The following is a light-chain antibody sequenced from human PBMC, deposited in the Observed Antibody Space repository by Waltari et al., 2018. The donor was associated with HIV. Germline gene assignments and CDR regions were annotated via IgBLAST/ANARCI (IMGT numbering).Light chain of an antibody. CDR1: SRDVGAYNY. Sequence: QSALTQPASVSGSPGQSTTISCTASSRDVGAYNYLSCYQQHPGKAPKLVIYDVSNRPSGVSNRFSGSKSGNTASLTISGLQTEDEADYYCNSYSTTYTPCVFGTGTRVTVL. CDR2: DVS. CDR3: NSYSTTYTPCV. V-gene: IGLV2-14*01. J-gene: IGLJ1*01.